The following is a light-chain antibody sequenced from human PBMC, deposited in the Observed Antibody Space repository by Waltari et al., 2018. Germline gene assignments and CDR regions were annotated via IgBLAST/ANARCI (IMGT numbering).Light chain of an antibody. CDR1: QRVSRG. Sequence: EIVLTQSPGSLSSSPGDRVTLSCRASQRVSRGLAWYQQIPGQAPRLLLFGEATRATGIPARFSGSGSETDFSLTISRLEPEDVAVYYCQHYVRLPATFGRGTKVEIK. CDR2: GEA. CDR3: QHYVRLPAT. J-gene: IGKJ1*01. V-gene: IGKV3-20*01.